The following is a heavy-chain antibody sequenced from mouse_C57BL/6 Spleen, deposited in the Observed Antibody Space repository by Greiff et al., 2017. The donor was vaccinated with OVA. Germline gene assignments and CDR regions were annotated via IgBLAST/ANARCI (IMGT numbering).Heavy chain of an antibody. CDR2: IDPETGGT. J-gene: IGHJ4*01. CDR1: GYTFTDYE. CDR3: TVNWDDYAMDY. V-gene: IGHV1-15*01. Sequence: VQLQESGAELVRPGASVTLSCKASGYTFTDYEMHWVKQTPVHGLEWIGAIDPETGGTAYNQKFKGKAILTADKSSSTAYMELRSLTSEDSAVYYCTVNWDDYAMDYWGQGTSVTVSS. D-gene: IGHD4-1*01.